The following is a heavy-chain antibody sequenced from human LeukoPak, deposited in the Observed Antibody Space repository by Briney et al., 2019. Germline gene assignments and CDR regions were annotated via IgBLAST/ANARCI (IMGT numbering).Heavy chain of an antibody. D-gene: IGHD3-16*02. J-gene: IGHJ4*02. CDR3: ARGRPPPRPISVWGSYRFYYFDY. CDR2: MNPNSGNT. Sequence: ASVKVSCKASGYTFTSYDINWVRRATGQGLEGRGGMNPNSGNTVYAQKFQGRVTMTRNTSTSTASLELRTLRPAHTAVYYCARGRPPPRPISVWGSYRFYYFDYWGQGTLVTVSS. CDR1: GYTFTSYD. V-gene: IGHV1-8*01.